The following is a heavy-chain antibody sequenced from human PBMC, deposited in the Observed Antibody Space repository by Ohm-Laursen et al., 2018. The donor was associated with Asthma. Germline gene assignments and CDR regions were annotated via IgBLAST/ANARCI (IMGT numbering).Heavy chain of an antibody. CDR2: ISWNSGTI. D-gene: IGHD4-17*01. V-gene: IGHV3-9*01. J-gene: IGHJ6*02. CDR1: GFSFHEYA. CDR3: ARDSQAMVTTEGLYFGMDV. Sequence: LSLTCASSGFSFHEYAMHWVRQSPGKGLEWVSGISWNSGTIVQADSVKGRFTISRDNAKNSLYLQMNSLRAEDTALYYCARDSQAMVTTEGLYFGMDVWGQGTTVTVSS.